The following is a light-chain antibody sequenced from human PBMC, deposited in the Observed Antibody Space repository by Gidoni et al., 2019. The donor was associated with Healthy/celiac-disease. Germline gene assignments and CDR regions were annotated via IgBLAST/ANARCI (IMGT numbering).Light chain of an antibody. V-gene: IGKV4-1*01. CDR1: QSVLYSSNNKNY. CDR2: WAS. J-gene: IGKJ2*01. Sequence: VSLGERATINCKSSQSVLYSSNNKNYLAWYRQKPGQPPKLLIYWASTRESGVPDRFSGSGSGTDYTLTISSLQAEDVAVYYCQQYYSTPYTFGQGTKLEIK. CDR3: QQYYSTPYT.